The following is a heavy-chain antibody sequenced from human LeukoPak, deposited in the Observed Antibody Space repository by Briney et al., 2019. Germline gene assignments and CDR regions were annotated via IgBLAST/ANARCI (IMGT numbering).Heavy chain of an antibody. CDR1: SDSIFTSNW. V-gene: IGHV4-4*02. D-gene: IGHD2-2*01. J-gene: IGHJ4*02. CDR2: IFHSGST. Sequence: SETLSLTCTVSSDSIFTSNWWSWVRQPPGQGLEWIGQIFHSGSTSYSPSLKSRVTISMDKSKNQISLRLTSVTAADTAVYYCARSPTKRVPEDYWGQGTLVTVSS. CDR3: ARSPTKRVPEDY.